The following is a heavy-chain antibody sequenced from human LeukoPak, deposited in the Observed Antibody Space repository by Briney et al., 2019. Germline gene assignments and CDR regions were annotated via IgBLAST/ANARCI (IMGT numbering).Heavy chain of an antibody. CDR3: ARGDYYDSSGPGPGWWFDP. J-gene: IGHJ5*02. V-gene: IGHV1-2*02. D-gene: IGHD3-22*01. Sequence: GASVKVSCKASGYTFTSYGISWVRQAPGQGLEWMGWINPNSGGTNYAQKFQGRVTMTRDTSISTAYMELSRLRSDDTAVYYCARGDYYDSSGPGPGWWFDPWGQGTLVTVSS. CDR1: GYTFTSYG. CDR2: INPNSGGT.